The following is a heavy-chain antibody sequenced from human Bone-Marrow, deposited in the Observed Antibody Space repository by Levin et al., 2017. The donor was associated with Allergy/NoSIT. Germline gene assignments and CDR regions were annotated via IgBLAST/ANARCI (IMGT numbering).Heavy chain of an antibody. V-gene: IGHV3-30-3*01. CDR1: GFTFIEYA. Sequence: TGGSLRLSCAASGFTFIEYALHWVRQAPGKGLEWVTMISQDGTKKYYADSVNGRFIISRDNSKSTLYLQMNSLRVEDTSVYYCARAVATFCSSTRCYGYGMDVWGQGTTVTVSS. CDR3: ARAVATFCSSTRCYGYGMDV. J-gene: IGHJ6*02. CDR2: ISQDGTKK. D-gene: IGHD2-2*01.